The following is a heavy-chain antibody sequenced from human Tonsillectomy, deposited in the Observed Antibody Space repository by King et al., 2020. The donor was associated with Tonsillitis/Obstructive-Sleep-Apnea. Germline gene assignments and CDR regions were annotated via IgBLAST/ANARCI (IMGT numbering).Heavy chain of an antibody. CDR2: IDWDDDK. CDR1: GFSLSTSGMC. J-gene: IGHJ6*03. V-gene: IGHV2-70*11. D-gene: IGHD1-1*01. Sequence: VTLKESGPALVKPPQTLTLTCTFSGFSLSTSGMCVSWIRQPPGKALEWLARIDWDDDKYYSTSLRTRLTISKDTSKNQVVLTMTNMDPVDTATYYCARSTTGTTYYHYYMDVWGKGTTVTVSS. CDR3: ARSTTGTTYYHYYMDV.